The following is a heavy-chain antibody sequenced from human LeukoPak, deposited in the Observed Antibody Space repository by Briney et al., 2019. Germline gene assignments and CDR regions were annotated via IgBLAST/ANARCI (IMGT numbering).Heavy chain of an antibody. J-gene: IGHJ3*02. D-gene: IGHD6-13*01. CDR2: ISTFNDTT. Sequence: ASVKLSCKASGYTFINNGISWVRQAPGQGLEWVGWISTFNDTTNSAQKLQGRVTLTTDTSTSTAYMELRSLRSDDTAVYYCARLRSIGASGHDASNIWGQGTMVTVSS. CDR3: ARLRSIGASGHDASNI. CDR1: GYTFINNG. V-gene: IGHV1-18*01.